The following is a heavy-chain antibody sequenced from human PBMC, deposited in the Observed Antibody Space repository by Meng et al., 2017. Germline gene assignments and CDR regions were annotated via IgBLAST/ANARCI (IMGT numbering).Heavy chain of an antibody. V-gene: IGHV4-34*01. Sequence: QVTLQQWVAGLLKPSESLSLTCAVYGGSFSGYYWSWIRQPPGKGLEWIGEINHSGSTNYNPSLKSRVTISVDTSKNQFSLKLSSVTAADTAVYYCARGRRFLEWFDYWGQGTLVTVSS. CDR3: ARGRRFLEWFDY. CDR2: INHSGST. CDR1: GGSFSGYY. D-gene: IGHD3-3*01. J-gene: IGHJ4*02.